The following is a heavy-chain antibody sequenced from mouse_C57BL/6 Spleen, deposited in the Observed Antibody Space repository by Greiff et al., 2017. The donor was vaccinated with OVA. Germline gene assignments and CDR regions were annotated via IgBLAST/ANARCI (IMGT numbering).Heavy chain of an antibody. J-gene: IGHJ4*01. CDR3: ARKGGFTTVVAAPMDY. V-gene: IGHV2-2*01. CDR1: GFSLTSYG. Sequence: VHLVESGPGLVQPSQSLSITCTVSGFSLTSYGVHWVRQSPGKGLEWLGVIWSGGSTDYNAAFISRLSISKDNSKSQVFFKMNSLQADDTAIYYCARKGGFTTVVAAPMDYWGQGTSVTVSS. CDR2: IWSGGST. D-gene: IGHD1-1*01.